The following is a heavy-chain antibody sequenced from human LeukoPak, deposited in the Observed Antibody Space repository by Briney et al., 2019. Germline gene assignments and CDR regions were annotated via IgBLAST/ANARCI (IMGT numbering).Heavy chain of an antibody. D-gene: IGHD3-10*01. V-gene: IGHV3-48*02. J-gene: IGHJ4*02. CDR3: TSRTGVSVWD. CDR2: ISPSSSTI. Sequence: PGGSLRLSCAASGFTVSSNYMSWVRQAPGKGLEWVSFISPSSSTIHYADSVRGRFTISRDNDKNSLSLQMNSLRDDDSAVYYCTSRTGVSVWDWGQGTLVTVSS. CDR1: GFTVSSNY.